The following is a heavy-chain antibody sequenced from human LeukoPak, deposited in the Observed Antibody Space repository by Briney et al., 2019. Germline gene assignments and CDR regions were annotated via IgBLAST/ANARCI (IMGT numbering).Heavy chain of an antibody. CDR1: GFTFSSHW. CDR3: ARARPDGASYFDY. V-gene: IGHV3-74*01. J-gene: IGHJ4*02. CDR2: IHRDGSST. Sequence: GGSLRLSCAASGFTFSSHWMHWVRQLPGKGLVWVSRIHRDGSSTNYADSAKGRFTISRDNAKNTLYLQVNSLRAEDTAIYYCARARPDGASYFDYWGQGNLVTVSS. D-gene: IGHD3-10*01.